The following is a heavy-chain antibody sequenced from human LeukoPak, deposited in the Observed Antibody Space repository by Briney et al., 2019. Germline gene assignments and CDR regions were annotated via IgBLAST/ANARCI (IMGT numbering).Heavy chain of an antibody. Sequence: PSETLSLTCTVNGGSFSDYYWTWIRQPPGKGLEWIGEINHGGSTNYNPSLKSRVTISVDTSKNQFSLTLSSVTAADTAVYYCARDRWLDVWGQGTTVTVSS. D-gene: IGHD3-16*02. CDR3: ARDRWLDV. CDR1: GGSFSDYY. V-gene: IGHV4-34*01. J-gene: IGHJ6*02. CDR2: INHGGST.